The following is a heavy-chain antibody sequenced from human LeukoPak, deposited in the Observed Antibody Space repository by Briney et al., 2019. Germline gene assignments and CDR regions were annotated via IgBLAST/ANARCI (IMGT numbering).Heavy chain of an antibody. V-gene: IGHV3-30*18. CDR2: ISYDGSNK. J-gene: IGHJ6*02. D-gene: IGHD3-10*01. CDR1: GFTFSSYG. CDR3: AKVYISGAGYYYGMDV. Sequence: GGSLRLSCAASGFTFSSYGMHWVRQAPGKGLEWVAVISYDGSNKYYADSVKGRFTISRDNSKNTLYLQMNSLRAEDTAVYYCAKVYISGAGYYYGMDVWGQGTTVTVSS.